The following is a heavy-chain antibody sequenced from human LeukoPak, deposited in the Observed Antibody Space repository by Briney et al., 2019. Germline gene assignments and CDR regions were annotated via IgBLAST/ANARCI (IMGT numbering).Heavy chain of an antibody. V-gene: IGHV3-23*01. D-gene: IGHD6-19*01. Sequence: GGSLRLSCAASGFTFTSYAVHWVRQAPGKGLEWVSVISGRGGSTSYADSVKGRFTISRDNSKNTLYLQMNSLRAEDTAVYYCAKDGAVAENWFDPWGQGTLVTVSS. CDR3: AKDGAVAENWFDP. CDR1: GFTFTSYA. CDR2: ISGRGGST. J-gene: IGHJ5*02.